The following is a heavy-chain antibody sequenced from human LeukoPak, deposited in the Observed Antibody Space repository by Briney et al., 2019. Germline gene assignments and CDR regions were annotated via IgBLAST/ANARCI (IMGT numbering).Heavy chain of an antibody. D-gene: IGHD6-13*01. J-gene: IGHJ4*02. CDR1: GYTFTSYG. CDR3: ARVPAAAGIDY. CDR2: ISAYNGNT. V-gene: IGHV1-18*01. Sequence: ASVKVSCEASGYTFTSYGIGWVRQAPGQGLEWMGWISAYNGNTNYAQKLQGRVTMTTDTSTSTAYMELRSLRSDDTAVYYCARVPAAAGIDYWGQGTLVTVSS.